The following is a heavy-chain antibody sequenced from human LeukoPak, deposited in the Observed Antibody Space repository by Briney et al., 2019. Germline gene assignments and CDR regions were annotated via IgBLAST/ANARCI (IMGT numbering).Heavy chain of an antibody. V-gene: IGHV3-20*04. J-gene: IGHJ3*02. Sequence: GGSLRLSCTASGFTFDNYGMSWVRQAPGKGLEWVCGINWSGGSTGYADSVKGPSTISRDNAKNSLYLQMNSLRAEDTALYYCARIDTYYYDSSGYYSAFDIWGQGTIVTVSS. CDR3: ARIDTYYYDSSGYYSAFDI. CDR1: GFTFDNYG. D-gene: IGHD3-22*01. CDR2: INWSGGST.